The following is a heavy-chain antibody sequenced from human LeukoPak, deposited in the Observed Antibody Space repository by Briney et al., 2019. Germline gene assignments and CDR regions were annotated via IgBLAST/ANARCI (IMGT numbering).Heavy chain of an antibody. CDR3: ARNDVGAPAVSRWFDP. J-gene: IGHJ5*02. V-gene: IGHV4-31*03. Sequence: SETLSLTCTVSGGSINSGGSSWSWIRQHPGKGLGWIGYIYNSGSTYYNPSLKTRISISVDTSKNQLSLKLSSVTVADTAMYYCARNDVGAPAVSRWFDPWGQGILVTVSS. CDR2: IYNSGST. CDR1: GGSINSGGSS. D-gene: IGHD2-2*01.